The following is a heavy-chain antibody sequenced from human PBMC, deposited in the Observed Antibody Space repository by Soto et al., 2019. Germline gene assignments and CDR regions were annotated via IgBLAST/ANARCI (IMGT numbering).Heavy chain of an antibody. CDR2: INPSGGRT. Sequence: ASVKVSCKASGYTFTNYYIHWVRQAPGQGLEWMGIINPSGGRTNYAQKFQGRVTMTRDTSASTVYLELTSLRSEDTAVYYCARDLSSYSSGWYDLWGRGTLVTVSS. J-gene: IGHJ2*01. CDR3: ARDLSSYSSGWYDL. V-gene: IGHV1-46*01. CDR1: GYTFTNYY. D-gene: IGHD6-19*01.